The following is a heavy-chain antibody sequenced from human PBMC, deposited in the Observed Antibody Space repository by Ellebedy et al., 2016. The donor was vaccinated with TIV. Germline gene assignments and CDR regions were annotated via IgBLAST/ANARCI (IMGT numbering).Heavy chain of an antibody. CDR1: GGTFSNSA. J-gene: IGHJ2*01. CDR2: IIPIYGTV. V-gene: IGHV1-69*13. D-gene: IGHD4-11*01. CDR3: ARECGVTTIGNWYFDL. Sequence: SVKVSCKASGGTFSNSALSWVRQAPGQGLEWMGGIIPIYGTVKYVQKFQDRVTITADESTSTFYMELSSLRFEDTAVYYCARECGVTTIGNWYFDLWGRGTLVTVSS.